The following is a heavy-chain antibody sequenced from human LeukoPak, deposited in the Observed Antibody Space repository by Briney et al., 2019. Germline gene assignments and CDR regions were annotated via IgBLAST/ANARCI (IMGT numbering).Heavy chain of an antibody. CDR3: TTVFAGDYSSSYYYMDV. Sequence: GGSLRLSCVVSGFTFSNAWMSWVRQSPGKGLEWVGRIKSKTDGGTADYAAPVKGRFTISRDDSKNTLYLQMNSLKTEDTAVYYCTTVFAGDYSSSYYYMDVWGKGTTVTVSS. J-gene: IGHJ6*03. V-gene: IGHV3-15*01. D-gene: IGHD4-11*01. CDR1: GFTFSNAW. CDR2: IKSKTDGGTA.